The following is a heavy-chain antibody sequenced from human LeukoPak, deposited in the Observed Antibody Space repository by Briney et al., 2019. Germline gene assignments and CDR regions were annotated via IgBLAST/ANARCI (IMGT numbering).Heavy chain of an antibody. J-gene: IGHJ4*02. Sequence: PGGSPRLSCAASGFTVSSNYMSWVRQAPGKGLEWVSVIYSGGSTYYADSVKGRFTISRDNSKNTLYLQMNSLRAEDTAVYYCARDQSFQQLAQDYWGQGTLVTVSS. CDR1: GFTVSSNY. D-gene: IGHD6-6*01. V-gene: IGHV3-66*02. CDR3: ARDQSFQQLAQDY. CDR2: IYSGGST.